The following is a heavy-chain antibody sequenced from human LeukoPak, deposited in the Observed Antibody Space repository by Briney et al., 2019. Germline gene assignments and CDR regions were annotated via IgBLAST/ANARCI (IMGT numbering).Heavy chain of an antibody. CDR2: MNPNSGNT. J-gene: IGHJ6*02. V-gene: IGHV1-8*02. Sequence: ASVKVSCKASGYTFTGYYIHWVRQATGQGLEWMGWMNPNSGNTGYAQKFQGRVTMTRNTSISTAYMELSSLRSEDTAVYYCARDRTIFGVFYGMDVWGQGTTVTVSS. CDR1: GYTFTGYY. D-gene: IGHD3-3*01. CDR3: ARDRTIFGVFYGMDV.